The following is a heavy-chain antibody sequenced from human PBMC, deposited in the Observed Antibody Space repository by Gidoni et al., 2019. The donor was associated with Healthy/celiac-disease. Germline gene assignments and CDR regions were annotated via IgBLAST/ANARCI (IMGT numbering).Heavy chain of an antibody. V-gene: IGHV4-39*01. CDR3: ARLAVAGPYYYYGMDV. CDR2: IYYSGST. CDR1: GGSISSSSYH. Sequence: QLQLQESGPGLVKPSETLSLTCTVSGGSISSSSYHWGWIRQPPGKGLEWIGSIYYSGSTYYNPSLKSRVTISVDTSKNQFSLKLSSVTAADTAVYYCARLAVAGPYYYYGMDVWGQGTTVTVSS. D-gene: IGHD6-19*01. J-gene: IGHJ6*02.